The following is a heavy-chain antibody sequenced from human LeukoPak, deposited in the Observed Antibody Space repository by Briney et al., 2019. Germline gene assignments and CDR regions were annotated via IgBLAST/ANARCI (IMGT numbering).Heavy chain of an antibody. CDR2: VLHTGST. D-gene: IGHD6-13*01. CDR3: ARGPAAVHP. V-gene: IGHV4-34*12. CDR1: GYSLTNHY. Sequence: SETLSLTCAVYGYSLTNHYWIWIRQPPGKGLEWIGEVLHTGSTNYNPSFKSRVTISVDTSKNHFVLNLTSVTAADTAVYYCARGPAAVHPWGQGTLVTVSS. J-gene: IGHJ5*02.